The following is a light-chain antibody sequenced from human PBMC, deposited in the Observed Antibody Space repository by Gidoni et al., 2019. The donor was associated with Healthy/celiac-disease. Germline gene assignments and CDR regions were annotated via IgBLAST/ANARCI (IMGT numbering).Light chain of an antibody. Sequence: DIVLTQSPLSLPVTPGEPASISCRSSQSLLHSNGYNYLDWYLQKPGQSPQLLIYLGSNLASGVPDRLSGSGSGTDFTLKISRVEAEDVGVYYCMQALQTPVTFGQGTRLEIK. CDR3: MQALQTPVT. CDR2: LGS. CDR1: QSLLHSNGYNY. J-gene: IGKJ5*01. V-gene: IGKV2-28*01.